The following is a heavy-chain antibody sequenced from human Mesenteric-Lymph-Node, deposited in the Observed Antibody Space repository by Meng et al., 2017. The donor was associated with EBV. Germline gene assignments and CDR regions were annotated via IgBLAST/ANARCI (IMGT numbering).Heavy chain of an antibody. CDR2: IYYSGTT. Sequence: QVHLQESGPGLFKPSQTPSLTCTLSGGFISSGGYYWSWIRQSPGKGLEWIGYIYYSGTTYYNPSLQSRVSMSMDSSRNQFSLKLSSVTAADTAVYYCAREIYCTSASCPFDYWGQGTLVTVSS. CDR3: AREIYCTSASCPFDY. D-gene: IGHD2-2*01. CDR1: GGFISSGGYY. J-gene: IGHJ4*02. V-gene: IGHV4-30-4*01.